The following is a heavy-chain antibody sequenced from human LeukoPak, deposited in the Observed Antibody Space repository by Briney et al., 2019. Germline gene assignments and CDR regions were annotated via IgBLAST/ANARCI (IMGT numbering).Heavy chain of an antibody. D-gene: IGHD3-22*01. CDR1: GGSISSYY. CDR3: ARLTSGIVVDN. Sequence: SETLSLTCTVSGGSISSYYWSWIRQPPGKGLEWIGDIYYSGSTNYNPSLKSRVTISVDTSKNQFSLKLSSVTAADTAVYYCARLTSGIVVDNWGQGTLVTVSS. J-gene: IGHJ4*02. V-gene: IGHV4-59*01. CDR2: IYYSGST.